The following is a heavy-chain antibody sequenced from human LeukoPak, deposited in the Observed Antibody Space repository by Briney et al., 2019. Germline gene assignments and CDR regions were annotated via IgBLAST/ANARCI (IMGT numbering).Heavy chain of an antibody. J-gene: IGHJ3*02. V-gene: IGHV3-11*04. Sequence: GGSLRLSCAASGFTFSSYAMSWIRQAPGKGLEWVSYISSSGSTIYYADSVKGRFTISRDNAKNTLYVQMNSLRVEDTAVYYCWTGSGHAFDIWGRGTMVTVSS. CDR3: WTGSGHAFDI. CDR1: GFTFSSYA. D-gene: IGHD3-10*01. CDR2: ISSSGSTI.